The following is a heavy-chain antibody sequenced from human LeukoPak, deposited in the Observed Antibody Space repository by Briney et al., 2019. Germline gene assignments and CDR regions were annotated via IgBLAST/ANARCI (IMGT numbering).Heavy chain of an antibody. CDR1: GGSFSGYY. J-gene: IGHJ4*02. CDR3: AREIVGATGGDYYFDY. V-gene: IGHV4-34*01. CDR2: INHSGST. D-gene: IGHD1-26*01. Sequence: SETLSLPCAVYGGSFSGYYWSWIRPPPGKGLEWIGEINHSGSTNYNPSLKSRVTISVDTSKNQFSLKLSSVTAADTAVYYCAREIVGATGGDYYFDYWGQGTLVTVSS.